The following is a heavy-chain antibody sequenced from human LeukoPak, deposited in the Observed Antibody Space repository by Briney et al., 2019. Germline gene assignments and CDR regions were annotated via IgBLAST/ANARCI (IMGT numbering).Heavy chain of an antibody. V-gene: IGHV1-18*01. J-gene: IGHJ4*02. CDR1: GYSFTSYG. CDR2: ISPYNGNT. D-gene: IGHD2-2*02. Sequence: ASVKVSCKASGYSFTSYGISWVRQAPGQGPEWMGWISPYNGNTNYAQKLQGRVTMTTDTSTSTAYMELRSLRSDDTAVYYCALNSFYNDYWGQGTLVTVSS. CDR3: ALNSFYNDY.